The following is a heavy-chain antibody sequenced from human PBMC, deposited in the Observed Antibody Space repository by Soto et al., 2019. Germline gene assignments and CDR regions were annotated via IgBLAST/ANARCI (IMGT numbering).Heavy chain of an antibody. V-gene: IGHV3-64D*08. Sequence: GGSLRLSCSASGFTFGSYAMHWVRQAPGKGLEYVSAISSSGDNTYYPDSVKGRFTISRDNSKNTLYLQMSSLRVEDTAVYYCTRHMSPNIAVAGTWGQGTQVTVSS. J-gene: IGHJ4*02. CDR2: ISSSGDNT. CDR1: GFTFGSYA. D-gene: IGHD6-19*01. CDR3: TRHMSPNIAVAGT.